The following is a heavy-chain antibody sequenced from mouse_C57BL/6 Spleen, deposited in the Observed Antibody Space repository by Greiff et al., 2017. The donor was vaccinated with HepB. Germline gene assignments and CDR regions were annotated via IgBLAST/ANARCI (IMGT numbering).Heavy chain of an antibody. D-gene: IGHD1-1*01. CDR2: IDPSDSYT. V-gene: IGHV1-69*01. J-gene: IGHJ2*01. CDR1: GSTFTSYR. CDR3: ARGTYYCGSSRLDY. Sequence: VQLQQPGAELVMPGASVKLSCKASGSTFTSYRMHWVKQRHGQALEWIGEIDPSDSYTNNNQKFKGKSTLTVDKSSSTAYMQLSSLTSEDSAGYSWARGTYYCGSSRLDYRGKGTTLTVSS.